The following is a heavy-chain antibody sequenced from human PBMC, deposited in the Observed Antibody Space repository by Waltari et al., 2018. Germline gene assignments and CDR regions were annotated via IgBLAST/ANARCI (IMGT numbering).Heavy chain of an antibody. V-gene: IGHV3-9*01. Sequence: EVQLVESGGSLVKPGRSLRLPCAASGFRFAESAMHWVRQSPGKGLEWVSGINFNSDKINYADSVKGRFTISRDNAKNSLYLQINSLRAEDTALYYCVKGHYYDNNGYFDYWGQGTLVTVSS. CDR2: INFNSDKI. CDR3: VKGHYYDNNGYFDY. J-gene: IGHJ4*02. D-gene: IGHD3-22*01. CDR1: GFRFAESA.